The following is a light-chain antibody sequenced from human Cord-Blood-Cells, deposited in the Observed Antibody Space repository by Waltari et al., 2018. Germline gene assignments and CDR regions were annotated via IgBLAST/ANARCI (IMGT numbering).Light chain of an antibody. V-gene: IGKV3-20*01. Sequence: DIALTQSPGTLSLSPGERATLSCRASQRVSSSYLAWYQQKPGQAPRLLIYGASSRATGIPDRFSGSGSGTDFTLTISRLEPEDFAVYYCQQYGSSPWTFGQGTKVEIK. J-gene: IGKJ1*01. CDR2: GAS. CDR1: QRVSSSY. CDR3: QQYGSSPWT.